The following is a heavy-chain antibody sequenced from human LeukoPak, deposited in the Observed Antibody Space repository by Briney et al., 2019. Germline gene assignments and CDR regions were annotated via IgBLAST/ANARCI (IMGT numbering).Heavy chain of an antibody. V-gene: IGHV4-38-2*02. CDR3: ARSYYDILTGYFWFDP. CDR2: IYHSGST. Sequence: SETLSLTCTVSGYSISSGYYWGWIRQPPGKGLEWIGSIYHSGSTYYNPSLKSRVTISVDTSTNQFSLKLSSVTAADTAVYYCARSYYDILTGYFWFDPWGQGTLVTVSS. CDR1: GYSISSGYY. J-gene: IGHJ5*02. D-gene: IGHD3-9*01.